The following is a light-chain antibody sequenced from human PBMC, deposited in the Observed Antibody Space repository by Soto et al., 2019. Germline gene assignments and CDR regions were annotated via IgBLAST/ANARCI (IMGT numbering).Light chain of an antibody. J-gene: IGKJ4*01. Sequence: DIQMTQSPSTLSASVVYRVTITFRSSQSISSWLAWYQQKPGKAPKLLIYKASSLESGVPSRFSGSGSGKEFTLTISSLQPDDFATYYCKQYNSYSTFGGGTKVDIK. CDR3: KQYNSYST. CDR2: KAS. V-gene: IGKV1-5*03. CDR1: QSISSW.